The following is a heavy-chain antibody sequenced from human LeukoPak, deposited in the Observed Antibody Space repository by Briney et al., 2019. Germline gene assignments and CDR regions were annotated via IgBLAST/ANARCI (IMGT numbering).Heavy chain of an antibody. Sequence: GGSLRLSCAASGFTFSSYSMSWVRQAPGKGLEWVSSISSSSSYIYYADSVKGRFTISRDNAKNSLYLQMNSLRAEDTAVYYCARDLGSGWQYYFDYWGQGTLVTVSS. CDR2: ISSSSSYI. D-gene: IGHD6-19*01. CDR3: ARDLGSGWQYYFDY. CDR1: GFTFSSYS. J-gene: IGHJ4*02. V-gene: IGHV3-21*01.